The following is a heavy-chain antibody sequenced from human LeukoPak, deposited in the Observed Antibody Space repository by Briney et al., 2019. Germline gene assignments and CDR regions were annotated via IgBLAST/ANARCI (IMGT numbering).Heavy chain of an antibody. CDR3: ARPRGNYWYFDL. V-gene: IGHV3-23*01. Sequence: GGSLRLSCVASGFTFSSYTMSWVHQAPGKGLEWVSGISGSGGRTYYADSVKGRFTISRDNSKNTLYLQMNSLRVEDTAVYYCARPRGNYWYFDLWGRGTLVTVSS. CDR2: ISGSGGRT. CDR1: GFTFSSYT. J-gene: IGHJ2*01. D-gene: IGHD3-10*01.